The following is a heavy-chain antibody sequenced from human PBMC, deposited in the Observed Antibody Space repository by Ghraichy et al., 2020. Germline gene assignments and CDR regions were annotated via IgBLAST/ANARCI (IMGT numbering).Heavy chain of an antibody. V-gene: IGHV3-49*03. J-gene: IGHJ4*02. CDR3: TRGRRIIMMGVKYYFDY. D-gene: IGHD3-22*01. Sequence: GSLRLSCTTSGFTFGDYAVSWFRQAPGQGLEWVGFIRSKAYTGTTDYAASVKGRFTISRDDSKSIAYLQMNSLKTEDTAVYYCTRGRRIIMMGVKYYFDYWGQGTLVTVSS. CDR1: GFTFGDYA. CDR2: IRSKAYTGTT.